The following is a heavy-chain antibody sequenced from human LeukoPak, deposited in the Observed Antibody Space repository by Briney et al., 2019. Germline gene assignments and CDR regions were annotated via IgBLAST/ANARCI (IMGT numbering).Heavy chain of an antibody. D-gene: IGHD2-2*01. V-gene: IGHV3-21*01. J-gene: IGHJ6*03. CDR3: ARLRREGYCSSTSCSYHYYMDV. Sequence: PGGPLRLFCAASGFTFSSYSMNGVRQARGKGLEGVSSFRSSNSYIYYADSVKGRFTISRDNAKNSLYLQMNSLRAEDTAVYYCARLRREGYCSSTSCSYHYYMDVWGKGTTVTVSS. CDR1: GFTFSSYS. CDR2: FRSSNSYI.